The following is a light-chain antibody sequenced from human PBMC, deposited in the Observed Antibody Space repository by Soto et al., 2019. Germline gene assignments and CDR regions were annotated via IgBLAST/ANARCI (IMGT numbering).Light chain of an antibody. CDR1: QSVNSN. CDR2: GIS. J-gene: IGKJ5*01. Sequence: DILMTHSPAPLSLSPGERATLSCRASQSVNSNYLAWYQQKPGQAPRLLIYGISKRATDIPDRFSGSGSGTEFTLTISSLQPEDFATYYCQQHGQWPITFGQGTLLEIK. CDR3: QQHGQWPIT. V-gene: IGKV3D-15*01.